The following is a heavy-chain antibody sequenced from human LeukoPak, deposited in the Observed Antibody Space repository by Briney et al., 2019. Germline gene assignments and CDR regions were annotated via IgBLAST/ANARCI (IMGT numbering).Heavy chain of an antibody. Sequence: SETLSLTCTVSGGSISSYYWSWIRQPPGKGLEWIGYIYYSGSTNYNPSLKSRVTISVDTSKNQFSLKLSSVTAADTAVYYCARTSKTDSGSHPNWFDPWGQGTLVTVSS. CDR2: IYYSGST. CDR1: GGSISSYY. V-gene: IGHV4-59*08. D-gene: IGHD3-10*01. J-gene: IGHJ5*02. CDR3: ARTSKTDSGSHPNWFDP.